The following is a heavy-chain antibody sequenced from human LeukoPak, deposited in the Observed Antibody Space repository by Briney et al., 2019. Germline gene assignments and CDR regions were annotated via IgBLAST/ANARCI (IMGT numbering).Heavy chain of an antibody. Sequence: GGSLRLSCAASGFTFSSYWMSWVRQAPGKGLEWVANIKQDGSEKYYVDSVKGRFTISRDNAKNSLYLQMNSLRAEDTAAYYCARPIWGDIVVVPAASPDYWGQGTLVTVSS. D-gene: IGHD2-2*01. CDR3: ARPIWGDIVVVPAASPDY. J-gene: IGHJ4*02. CDR1: GFTFSSYW. V-gene: IGHV3-7*03. CDR2: IKQDGSEK.